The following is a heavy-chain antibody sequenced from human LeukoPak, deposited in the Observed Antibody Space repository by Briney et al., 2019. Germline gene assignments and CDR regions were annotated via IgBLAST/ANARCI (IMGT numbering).Heavy chain of an antibody. V-gene: IGHV3-30*04. CDR2: ISYDGSNK. CDR3: AKDLLEWPDYYGMDV. D-gene: IGHD3-3*01. CDR1: GFTFSSYA. J-gene: IGHJ6*02. Sequence: PGGSLRLSCSASGFTFSSYAMHWVRQAPGKGLEWVAVISYDGSNKYYADSVKGRFTISRDNSKNTLYLQMNSLRAEDTAVYYCAKDLLEWPDYYGMDVWGQGTTVTVSS.